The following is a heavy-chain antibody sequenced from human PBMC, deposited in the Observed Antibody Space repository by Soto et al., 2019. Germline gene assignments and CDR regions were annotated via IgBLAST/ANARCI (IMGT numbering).Heavy chain of an antibody. D-gene: IGHD3-10*01. J-gene: IGHJ3*01. CDR3: ARGGSVVGRLEP. CDR2: MYPNSANR. CDR1: GYTFTSYD. Sequence: ASVKVSCKPSGYTFTSYDINWVRQASGEGLEWMGWMYPNSANRGYEQKFQGRVTRTRNTSISTAYMELSSLRSEETAVYYCARGGSVVGRLEPWGQGTMVTVSS. V-gene: IGHV1-8*01.